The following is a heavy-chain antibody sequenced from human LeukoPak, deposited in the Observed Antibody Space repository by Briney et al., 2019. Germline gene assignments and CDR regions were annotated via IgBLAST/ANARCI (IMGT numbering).Heavy chain of an antibody. CDR2: IYTSGST. D-gene: IGHD3-9*01. V-gene: IGHV4-4*07. J-gene: IGHJ4*02. Sequence: SETLSLTCTVSGGSISSYYWSWIRQPAGKGLEWIGRIYTSGSTNYNPSLKSRVTISVDTSKNQFSLKLSSVTAADTAVYYCARGPGYYDILTGYYEGYYFDYWGQGTLVTVSS. CDR1: GGSISSYY. CDR3: ARGPGYYDILTGYYEGYYFDY.